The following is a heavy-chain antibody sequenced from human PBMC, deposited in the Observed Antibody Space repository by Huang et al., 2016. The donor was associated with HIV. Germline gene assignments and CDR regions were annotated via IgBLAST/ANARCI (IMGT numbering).Heavy chain of an antibody. Sequence: QLQLQESGPGLVKPSETLSLTCTVPGGSISSSSYYWGWIRQPPGKGLEWIGSIYYSGSTYYNPSLKSRVTISVATSKNQFALKLSSVTAADTAVYYCARHWGVIAAAVDYWGQGTLVTVSS. J-gene: IGHJ4*02. CDR3: ARHWGVIAAAVDY. CDR2: IYYSGST. CDR1: GGSISSSSYY. V-gene: IGHV4-39*01. D-gene: IGHD6-13*01.